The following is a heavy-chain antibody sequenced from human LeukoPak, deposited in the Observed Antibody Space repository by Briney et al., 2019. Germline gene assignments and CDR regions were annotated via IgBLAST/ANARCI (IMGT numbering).Heavy chain of an antibody. Sequence: SQTLSLTCTVSGGSISSSSWSWVRQDPGKRLEWIGFIWYSGDTDYNPSLRSRVTISVDTSKNQFSLKLNSVTAADTAVYYCARDDHSPHYHYAMGVWGQGITVTVSS. CDR1: GGSISSSS. D-gene: IGHD4-11*01. V-gene: IGHV4-59*01. J-gene: IGHJ6*02. CDR3: ARDDHSPHYHYAMGV. CDR2: IWYSGDT.